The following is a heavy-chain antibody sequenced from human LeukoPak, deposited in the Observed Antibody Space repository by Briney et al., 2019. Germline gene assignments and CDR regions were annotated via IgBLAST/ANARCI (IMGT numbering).Heavy chain of an antibody. CDR3: TTQRGSGSYSYFQH. CDR1: GFTFSNYA. J-gene: IGHJ1*01. Sequence: GGSLRLSCVASGFTFSNYAMTWVRQAPGKGLEWVGRSKSKTDGGTTDYVAPVKGRFTISRDDSKNRLYLQMNSLKTEDTAMYYCTTQRGSGSYSYFQHWGQGTLVTVSS. D-gene: IGHD1-26*01. CDR2: SKSKTDGGTT. V-gene: IGHV3-15*01.